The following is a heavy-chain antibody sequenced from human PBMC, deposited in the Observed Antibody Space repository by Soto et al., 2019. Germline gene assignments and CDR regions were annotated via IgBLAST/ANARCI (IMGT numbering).Heavy chain of an antibody. V-gene: IGHV4-4*02. CDR2: VSHTGNT. CDR3: ERNRYGGYDFDY. Sequence: QVQLQESGPGLVKPSGTLSLTCAVSSGSITSSNWWSWVRQPPGKGLEWIGEVSHTGNTNYIPSLKSRVTISVDNSRNQFSLRLSSVTAADTAVYYCERNRYGGYDFDYWGQGTLVTVSS. J-gene: IGHJ4*02. CDR1: SGSITSSNW. D-gene: IGHD5-12*01.